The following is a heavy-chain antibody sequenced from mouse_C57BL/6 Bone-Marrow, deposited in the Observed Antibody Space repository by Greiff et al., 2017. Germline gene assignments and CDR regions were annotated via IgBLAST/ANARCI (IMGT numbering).Heavy chain of an antibody. CDR2: ISTYYGDA. Sequence: VQLKQSGPELVRPGVSVKISCKGSGYTFTDYAMHWVKQSHAKSLEWIGVISTYYGDASYNQKFKDKDTMTVDKSSSTAYMELARLTSEDSAVYYCARGYYGSPYAMDDWGQGTSVTVSS. CDR1: GYTFTDYA. CDR3: ARGYYGSPYAMDD. J-gene: IGHJ4*01. D-gene: IGHD1-1*01. V-gene: IGHV1-67*01.